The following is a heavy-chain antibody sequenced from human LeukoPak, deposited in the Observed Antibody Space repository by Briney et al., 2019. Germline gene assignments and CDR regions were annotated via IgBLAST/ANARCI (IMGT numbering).Heavy chain of an antibody. V-gene: IGHV1-18*01. Sequence: ASVKVSCKASGYTFTSYGISWVRQAPGQGLEWMGWISAYNGNTNYAQKLQGRVTMTTDTSTSTAYMELRSLRSDDTAVYYCARGSVVPAAMFRGNWNYRYYGMDVWGQGTTVTVSS. CDR1: GYTFTSYG. CDR2: ISAYNGNT. J-gene: IGHJ6*02. CDR3: ARGSVVPAAMFRGNWNYRYYGMDV. D-gene: IGHD2-2*01.